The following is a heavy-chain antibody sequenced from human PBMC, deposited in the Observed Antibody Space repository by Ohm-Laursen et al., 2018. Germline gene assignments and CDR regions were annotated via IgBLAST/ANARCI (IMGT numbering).Heavy chain of an antibody. V-gene: IGHV3-21*04. J-gene: IGHJ4*02. CDR3: AEDGEFQAAAGLIDY. CDR1: GFIFTDYT. D-gene: IGHD6-13*01. CDR2: ITTSSGYI. Sequence: SLRLSCAASGFIFTDYTMNWFRQTPGRGPEWVSSITTSSGYIYYADSVKGRFTISRDNADNSLYLQMNSLRAEDTALYYCAEDGEFQAAAGLIDYWGQGTLVTVSS.